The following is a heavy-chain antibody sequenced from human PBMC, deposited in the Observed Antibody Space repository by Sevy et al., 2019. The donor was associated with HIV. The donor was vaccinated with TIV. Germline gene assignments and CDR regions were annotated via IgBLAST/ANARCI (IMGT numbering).Heavy chain of an antibody. Sequence: GGSLRLSCAASGFIFSGYGMHWVRQAPGRGLEWVSFISFDGNKKHYAEFVKGRFTMSKGTSKNTLFLEMNSLGAEDTAVYVCAKEERGLYEDKTGYYADGPSVDYWGQGTLVTVSS. CDR3: AKEERGLYEDKTGYYADGPSVDY. D-gene: IGHD3-9*01. J-gene: IGHJ4*01. CDR1: GFIFSGYG. CDR2: ISFDGNKK. V-gene: IGHV3-30*18.